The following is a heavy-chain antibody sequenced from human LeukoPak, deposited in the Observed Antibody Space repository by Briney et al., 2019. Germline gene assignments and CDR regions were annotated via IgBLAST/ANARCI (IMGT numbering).Heavy chain of an antibody. CDR1: GDSISSSY. CDR2: IYYSGST. CDR3: ASHLADLDYYYYMDV. V-gene: IGHV4-59*08. D-gene: IGHD3-3*01. Sequence: SETLSLTCTVSGDSISSSYCSWIRQSPGKGLEWIGYIYYSGSTHYNPSLKRRVTISVDTSKNQFSLKLSSVTAADTAVYYCASHLADLDYYYYMDVWGTGTTVTVSS. J-gene: IGHJ6*03.